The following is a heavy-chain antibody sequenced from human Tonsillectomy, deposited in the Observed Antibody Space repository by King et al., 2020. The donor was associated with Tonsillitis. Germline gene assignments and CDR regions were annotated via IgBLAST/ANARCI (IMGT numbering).Heavy chain of an antibody. CDR3: ARGHLLGCYFHN. D-gene: IGHD3-16*01. CDR2: VSPIFGRA. J-gene: IGHJ4*02. V-gene: IGHV1-69*01. Sequence: QLVQSGAEVKKPGSSVKVSCKASGGTFSNYSIAWVRQAPGQGLEWMGGVSPIFGRANYAQTFHGRVTITADESTSTAFMEVSSLRSEDTAVDYCARGHLLGCYFHNWGRGPLVTVPS. CDR1: GGTFSNYS.